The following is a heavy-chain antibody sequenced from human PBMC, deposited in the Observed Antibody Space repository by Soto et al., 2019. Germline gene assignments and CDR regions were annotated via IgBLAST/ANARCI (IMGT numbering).Heavy chain of an antibody. D-gene: IGHD2-15*01. CDR1: GFTFSSYG. CDR3: ARGYCSGGSCYSGFFFDY. Sequence: QVQLVESGGGGVQPGRSLRLSCAASGFTFSSYGMHWVRQAPGKGLEWVAVIWYDGSNKYYAASVKGRFTISRDNSKNTLYMQMNSLRDEDTAVYYCARGYCSGGSCYSGFFFDYWGQGTLVTVSS. V-gene: IGHV3-33*01. CDR2: IWYDGSNK. J-gene: IGHJ4*02.